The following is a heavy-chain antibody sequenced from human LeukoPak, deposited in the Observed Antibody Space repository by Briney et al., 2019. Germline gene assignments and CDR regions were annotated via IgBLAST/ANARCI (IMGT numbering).Heavy chain of an antibody. CDR1: GFTFSDHY. CDR2: IRTKSRSYTK. Sequence: PGGSLRLSCAASGFTFSDHYMDWVRQAPGKGLEWVGRIRTKSRSYTKEYAASVKGRFTVSRDDSKNSLYLQMSSLKSEDSAVYYCIRTRSQSCFESWGQGNLVTVSS. CDR3: IRTRSQSCFES. V-gene: IGHV3-72*01. J-gene: IGHJ5*01.